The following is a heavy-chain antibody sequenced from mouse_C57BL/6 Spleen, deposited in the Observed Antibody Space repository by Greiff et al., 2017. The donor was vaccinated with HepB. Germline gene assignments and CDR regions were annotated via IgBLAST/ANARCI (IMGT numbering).Heavy chain of an antibody. V-gene: IGHV3-6*01. J-gene: IGHJ4*01. CDR1: GYSITSGYY. CDR2: ISYDGSN. Sequence: EVQLQESGPGLVKPSQSLSLTCSVTGYSITSGYYWNWIRQFPGNKLEWMGYISYDGSNNYNPSLKNRISITRDTSKNQFFLKLNSVTTEDTATYYCAREDYGESAMDYWGQGTSVTVSS. D-gene: IGHD1-1*01. CDR3: AREDYGESAMDY.